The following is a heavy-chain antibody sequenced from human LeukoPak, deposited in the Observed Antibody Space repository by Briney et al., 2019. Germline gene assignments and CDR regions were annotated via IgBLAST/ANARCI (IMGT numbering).Heavy chain of an antibody. V-gene: IGHV3-30*18. Sequence: GRSLRLSCAASGFTFSSYGMHWVRQAPGKGLEWVAVISYDGSIKYYADSVKGRFTISRDNSKNTLYLQMNSLRAEDTAVYNCAKGSQYSSGWYTFDYWGQGTLVTVSS. J-gene: IGHJ4*02. CDR2: ISYDGSIK. CDR3: AKGSQYSSGWYTFDY. CDR1: GFTFSSYG. D-gene: IGHD6-19*01.